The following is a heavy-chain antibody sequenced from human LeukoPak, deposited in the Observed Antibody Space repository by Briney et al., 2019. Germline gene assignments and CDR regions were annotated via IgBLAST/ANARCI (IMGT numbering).Heavy chain of an antibody. V-gene: IGHV1-18*01. CDR2: ISAYHGNT. CDR1: GYTFNSYG. CDR3: ARDQYYDSKGWFDP. Sequence: ASVKVSCKASGYTFNSYGITWVRQARGQGLEWMGWISAYHGNTNYAQKLQGRVTLTTDTSTSTAYMELRSLRSDDTAVYYCARDQYYDSKGWFDPWGQGTLVTVSS. J-gene: IGHJ5*02. D-gene: IGHD3-22*01.